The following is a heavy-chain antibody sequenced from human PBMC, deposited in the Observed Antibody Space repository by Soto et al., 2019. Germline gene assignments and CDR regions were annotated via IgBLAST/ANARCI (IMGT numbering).Heavy chain of an antibody. D-gene: IGHD5-18*01. V-gene: IGHV4-59*08. Sequence: SETLSLTCIASGGSISNYYWSWIRQPPGKGLECIGYIYYSGSTNYNPSLTSRVTISVDTSKNQFSLKLSSVTAADTAVYYCARHRYSYGVYYFDYWGQGTLVTVS. CDR1: GGSISNYY. J-gene: IGHJ4*02. CDR3: ARHRYSYGVYYFDY. CDR2: IYYSGST.